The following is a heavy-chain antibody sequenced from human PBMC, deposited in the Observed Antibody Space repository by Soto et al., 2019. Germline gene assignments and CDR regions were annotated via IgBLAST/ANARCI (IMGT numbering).Heavy chain of an antibody. Sequence: TSETLSLTCTVSGGSISSGDYYWSWIRQPPGKGLEWIGYIYYSGSTYYNPSLKSRVTISVDTSTNQFSLKLSSVTAADTAVYYCASSFWSGYYYYGMDVWGQGTTVTVSS. J-gene: IGHJ6*02. D-gene: IGHD3-3*01. CDR3: ASSFWSGYYYYGMDV. CDR1: GGSISSGDYY. V-gene: IGHV4-30-4*01. CDR2: IYYSGST.